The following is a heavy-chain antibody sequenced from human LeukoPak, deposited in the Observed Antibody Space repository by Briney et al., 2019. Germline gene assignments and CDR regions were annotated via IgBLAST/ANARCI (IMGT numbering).Heavy chain of an antibody. V-gene: IGHV3-43*02. CDR3: AKDISVATISTLPDY. D-gene: IGHD5-24*01. CDR2: ISGDGGST. Sequence: PGGSLRLSYAASGFAFNDYTMHWVRQAPGKGLEWVSLISGDGGSTYYADSVKGRFTISRDNSKNSLYLQMNSLRTEDTALYYCAKDISVATISTLPDYWGQGTLVTVSS. J-gene: IGHJ4*02. CDR1: GFAFNDYT.